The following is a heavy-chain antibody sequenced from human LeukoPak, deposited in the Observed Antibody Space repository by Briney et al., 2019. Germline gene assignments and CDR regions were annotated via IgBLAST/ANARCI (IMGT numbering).Heavy chain of an antibody. CDR1: GFTFSNYA. Sequence: HPGGSLRLSCAASGFTFSNYAMNWVRQAPGKGLEWVSLISWDGGATYYVDSVKGRFTISRDNSKNSLYLQMNSLRTEDTALYYCAKDGSKKGYSYGDYGGGQGTLVTVSS. CDR2: ISWDGGAT. V-gene: IGHV3-43*02. J-gene: IGHJ4*02. CDR3: AKDGSKKGYSYGDYG. D-gene: IGHD5-18*01.